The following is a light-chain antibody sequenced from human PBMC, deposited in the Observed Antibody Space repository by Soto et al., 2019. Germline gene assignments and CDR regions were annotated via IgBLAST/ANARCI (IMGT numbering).Light chain of an antibody. Sequence: QSVLTQPPSASGSPGQSVTISCTGTSSDVGVYDYVSWYQQHPGKAPKRMIYEVTIRPSGVSDRFSGSKSGNTASLTVSGLQAEDGAAYYCSSYTGGNPSYVFGTGTKVTVL. V-gene: IGLV2-8*01. CDR1: SSDVGVYDY. CDR3: SSYTGGNPSYV. J-gene: IGLJ1*01. CDR2: EVT.